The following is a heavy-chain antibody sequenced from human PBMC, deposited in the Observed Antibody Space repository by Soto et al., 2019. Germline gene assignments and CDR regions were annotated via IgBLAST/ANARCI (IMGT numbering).Heavy chain of an antibody. CDR3: ARVDYYDSSGYYGY. Sequence: QVQLVRSGAEVKKPGASVKVSCKASGYTFTIYGISWVRQAPGQGLEWMGWISGYNGNTDYAQNLQDRVTLTTDASTSSVYMELRSLRSDDTAVYYCARVDYYDSSGYYGYGGQGTLITVSS. J-gene: IGHJ4*02. D-gene: IGHD3-22*01. CDR1: GYTFTIYG. V-gene: IGHV1-18*04. CDR2: ISGYNGNT.